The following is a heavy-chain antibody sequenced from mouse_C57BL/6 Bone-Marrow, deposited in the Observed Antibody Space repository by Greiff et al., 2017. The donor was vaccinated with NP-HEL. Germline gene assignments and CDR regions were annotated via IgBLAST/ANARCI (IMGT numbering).Heavy chain of an antibody. Sequence: EVQLQQSGAELVRPGASVKLSCTASGFNIKDDYMHWVKQRPEQGLEWIGWIDPENGDTEYASKFQGKATITADTSSNTAYLQLSSLTSEDTAVYYCTTNSSGFLFDYWGQGTTLTVSS. D-gene: IGHD3-2*02. CDR2: IDPENGDT. J-gene: IGHJ2*01. V-gene: IGHV14-4*01. CDR3: TTNSSGFLFDY. CDR1: GFNIKDDY.